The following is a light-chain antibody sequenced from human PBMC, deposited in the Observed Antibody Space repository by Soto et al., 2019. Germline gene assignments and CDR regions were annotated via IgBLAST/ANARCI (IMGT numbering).Light chain of an antibody. Sequence: EIVMTQSPATLSVSPGERVTLSCRASQSIYEKLAWYRQKPGQTPRLVIYDASTRATGTPGSFSGSGSGTEFTLTISSLQSEDFAVYYCQQYNRWPLTFGGGTKVDIK. CDR1: QSIYEK. CDR3: QQYNRWPLT. J-gene: IGKJ4*01. V-gene: IGKV3-15*01. CDR2: DAS.